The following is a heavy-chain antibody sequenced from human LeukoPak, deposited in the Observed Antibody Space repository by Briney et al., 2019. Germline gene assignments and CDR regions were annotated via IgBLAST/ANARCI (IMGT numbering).Heavy chain of an antibody. CDR2: ISYDGSNK. Sequence: GGSLRLSRAASGFTFSSYAMHWVRQAPGKGLEWVAVISYDGSNKYYADSVKGRFTISRDNAKNSLYLQMNSLRAEDTAVYYCARHVSGRWELFFDSWGQGALVTVSS. V-gene: IGHV3-30*04. CDR1: GFTFSSYA. J-gene: IGHJ4*02. CDR3: ARHVSGRWELFFDS. D-gene: IGHD4-23*01.